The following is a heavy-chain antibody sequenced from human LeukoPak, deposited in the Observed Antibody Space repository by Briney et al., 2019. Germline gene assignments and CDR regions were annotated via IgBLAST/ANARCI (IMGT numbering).Heavy chain of an antibody. V-gene: IGHV3-23*01. Sequence: GGSVRLSCAASGFTFSRYAMSWVRQAPGKGLKWVSGISGNGGSTYYADSVKGRFTISRDSSKNTLYLQMNSLRADDTAVYYCAKDPRVLRDGFNVDYWGQRTLVTVSS. CDR3: AKDPRVLRDGFNVDY. D-gene: IGHD5-24*01. CDR1: GFTFSRYA. CDR2: ISGNGGST. J-gene: IGHJ4*02.